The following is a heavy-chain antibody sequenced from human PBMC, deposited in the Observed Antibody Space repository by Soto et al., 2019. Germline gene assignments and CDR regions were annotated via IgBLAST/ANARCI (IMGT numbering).Heavy chain of an antibody. Sequence: QVQLVESGGGVVKPGGSRRLSCAASGLTSGSQGFPWFGQAPGKGLEWVTYISNEGSNNWYADSVKGRFTISRDNSKNTLYLQMNSLRVEDTAVYYCGRDRSGTYSVDYWGQGTLVTVSS. CDR2: ISNEGSNN. CDR3: GRDRSGTYSVDY. J-gene: IGHJ4*02. V-gene: IGHV3-30-3*01. D-gene: IGHD1-26*01. CDR1: GLTSGSQG.